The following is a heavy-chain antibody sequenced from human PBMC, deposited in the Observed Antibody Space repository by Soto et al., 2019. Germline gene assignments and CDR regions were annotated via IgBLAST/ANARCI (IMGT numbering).Heavy chain of an antibody. CDR2: IYWYEDK. D-gene: IGHD3-9*01. Sequence: QITLKESGPTLVKPTQTLTLTCTFSGFSLSTSGVGVGWIRQPPGKALEWVTLIYWYEDKRFSPSLKSRITITKDTSKSQVVLTMSNMDPVDTGTYYCARHIPSGYNDAFDIWGQGTMVTVSS. CDR3: ARHIPSGYNDAFDI. CDR1: GFSLSTSGVG. J-gene: IGHJ3*02. V-gene: IGHV2-5*01.